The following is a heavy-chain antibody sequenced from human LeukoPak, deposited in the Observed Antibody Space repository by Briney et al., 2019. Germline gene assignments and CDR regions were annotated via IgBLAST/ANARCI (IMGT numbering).Heavy chain of an antibody. CDR3: ARARGIVVVPAAIRWFDP. D-gene: IGHD2-2*02. CDR1: GDSVSSNSAA. V-gene: IGHV6-1*01. CDR2: TYYRSKWYN. J-gene: IGHJ5*02. Sequence: SQTLSLTCAISGDSVSSNSAAWNWIRQSPSRGLEWLGRTYYRSKWYNDYAVSVKSRITINPDTPKNQFSLQLNSVTPEDTAVYYCARARGIVVVPAAIRWFDPWGQGTLVTVSS.